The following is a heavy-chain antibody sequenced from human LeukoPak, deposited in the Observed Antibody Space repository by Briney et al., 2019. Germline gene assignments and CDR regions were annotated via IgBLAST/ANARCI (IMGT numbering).Heavy chain of an antibody. J-gene: IGHJ4*02. Sequence: GGPLRLSCEVSGFIFSSYIMNWVRQAPGKGLEWVSSINSRGEYIYYADSVKGRFTISRDNAKNSLYLQMNSLRAEDTAVYYCARDRGGYTYGPFDYWGQGTLVTVSS. CDR2: INSRGEYI. CDR1: GFIFSSYI. D-gene: IGHD5-18*01. V-gene: IGHV3-21*06. CDR3: ARDRGGYTYGPFDY.